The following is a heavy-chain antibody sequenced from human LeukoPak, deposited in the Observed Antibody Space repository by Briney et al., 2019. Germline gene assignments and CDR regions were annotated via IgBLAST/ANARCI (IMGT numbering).Heavy chain of an antibody. CDR3: AKDYNWGYGYYFDY. Sequence: GGSLRLSCAASGFTFSSYAMHWVRQAPGKGLEWVAVISYDGSNKYYADSVKGRFTISRDNSKNTLYLQMNSLRAEDTAVYYCAKDYNWGYGYYFDYWGQGTLVTVSS. J-gene: IGHJ4*02. CDR1: GFTFSSYA. CDR2: ISYDGSNK. V-gene: IGHV3-30-3*01. D-gene: IGHD1-20*01.